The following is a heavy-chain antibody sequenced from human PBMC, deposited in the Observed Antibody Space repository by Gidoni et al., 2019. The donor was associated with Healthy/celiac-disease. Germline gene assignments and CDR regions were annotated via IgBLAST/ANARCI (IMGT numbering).Heavy chain of an antibody. CDR2: ISASGGNT. V-gene: IGHV3-23*01. CDR3: AKESSSWSFDY. CDR1: GGPFSSYA. Sequence: EVQRLESGGGLVQPGWSLRLSCAAAGGPFSSYAMSWVRQAPGKWLELVSGISASGGNTYYADSVKFRFTISRDTAKNTLDLQMSSVRAEYKAVYYCAKESSSWSFDYCGQGTLVTVSS. J-gene: IGHJ4*02. D-gene: IGHD6-13*01.